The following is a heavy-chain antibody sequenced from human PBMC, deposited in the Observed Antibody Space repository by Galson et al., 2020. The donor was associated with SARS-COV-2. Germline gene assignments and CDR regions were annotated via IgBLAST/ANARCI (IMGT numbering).Heavy chain of an antibody. Sequence: SETLSLTCTVSGYSISSGYYWGWIRQPPGTGLEFIGSIYNSGTTYYNPSLRSRVTISVDTSQNQFSLKLTSVTAADTAVYYCARILDYWGQGTLLTVSS. CDR1: GYSISSGYY. CDR3: ARILDY. CDR2: IYNSGTT. J-gene: IGHJ4*02. V-gene: IGHV4-38-2*02.